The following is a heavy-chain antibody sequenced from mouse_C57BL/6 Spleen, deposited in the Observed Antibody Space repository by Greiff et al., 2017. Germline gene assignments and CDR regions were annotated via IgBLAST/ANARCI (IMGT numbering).Heavy chain of an antibody. J-gene: IGHJ2*01. CDR2: IDPEDGDT. D-gene: IGHD1-1*01. CDR1: GFNIKDYY. V-gene: IGHV14-1*01. Sequence: VQLQQSGAELVRPGASVKLSCTASGFNIKDYYMHWVKQRPEQGLEWIGRIDPEDGDTEYATKFQGKATMTADTSSNTAYLQLSSLTSEDTAVYFCTTGGSSYAFDYWGQGTTLTVSS. CDR3: TTGGSSYAFDY.